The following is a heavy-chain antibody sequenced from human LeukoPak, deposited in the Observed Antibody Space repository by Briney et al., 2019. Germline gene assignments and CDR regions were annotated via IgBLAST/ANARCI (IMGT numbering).Heavy chain of an antibody. CDR3: TPVAY. CDR2: ISYDGSNK. D-gene: IGHD2-15*01. Sequence: GGSLRLSCAASGFTFSSYGMHWVRQAPGKGLEWVAVISYDGSNKYYADSVKGRFTISRDNSKNTLYLQMNSLRAEDTAVYYCTPVAYWGQGTLVTVSS. V-gene: IGHV3-30*03. CDR1: GFTFSSYG. J-gene: IGHJ4*02.